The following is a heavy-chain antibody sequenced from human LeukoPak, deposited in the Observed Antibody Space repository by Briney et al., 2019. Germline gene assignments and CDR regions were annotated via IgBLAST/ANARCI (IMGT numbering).Heavy chain of an antibody. CDR3: AKGAASRGYTYVAN. CDR1: AFTFRPYA. D-gene: IGHD5-18*01. Sequence: GGSLRLSCAAPAFTFRPYAMIWVRQAPGKGLEWVSTVGGSGGSTYYADSVKGRFTISRDNSNNTLYLQMNSLRAEDTAVYYCAKGAASRGYTYVANWGQGTLVTVSS. CDR2: VGGSGGST. V-gene: IGHV3-23*01. J-gene: IGHJ4*02.